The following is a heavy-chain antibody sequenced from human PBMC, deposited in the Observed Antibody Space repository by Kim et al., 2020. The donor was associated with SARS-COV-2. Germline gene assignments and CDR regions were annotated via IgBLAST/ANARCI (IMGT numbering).Heavy chain of an antibody. D-gene: IGHD3-3*01. CDR2: INHSGST. CDR3: ARGETYYDFWSGYYPSQSITMIVNWFDP. CDR1: GGSFSGYY. J-gene: IGHJ5*02. V-gene: IGHV4-34*01. Sequence: SETLSLTCAVYGGSFSGYYWSWIRQPPGKGLEWIGEINHSGSTNYNPSLKSRVTISVDTSKNQFSLKLSSVTAADTAVYYCARGETYYDFWSGYYPSQSITMIVNWFDPWGQGTLVTVSS.